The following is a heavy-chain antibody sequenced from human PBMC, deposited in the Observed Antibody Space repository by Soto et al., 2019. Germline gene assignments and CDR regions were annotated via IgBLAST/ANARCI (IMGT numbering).Heavy chain of an antibody. CDR3: ARDLGETNGHYFLA. CDR1: RFSLSTYW. D-gene: IGHD3-10*01. Sequence: EVQLVESGGGLVQPGGSLRLSCVASRFSLSTYWMYWVRQAPGKGLMWVSRINSDGGITNYADTVKGRFTISRDNAKNTLYLEMNSLRAHDTAVYYRARDLGETNGHYFLASGPGTLVTVSS. J-gene: IGHJ5*02. V-gene: IGHV3-74*01. CDR2: INSDGGIT.